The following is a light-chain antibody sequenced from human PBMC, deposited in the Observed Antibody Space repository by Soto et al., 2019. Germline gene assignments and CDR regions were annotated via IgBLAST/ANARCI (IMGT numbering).Light chain of an antibody. CDR1: SSDVGGFNY. J-gene: IGLJ3*02. CDR3: SSYTTSTTRV. V-gene: IGLV2-14*03. CDR2: SVS. Sequence: QSALTQPASVSGSPGQSITISCTGTSSDVGGFNYVSWYQQHPGRAPKLFIYSVSYRPSGVSDRFSGSKSGNTASLTISGLQAEDEAIYYCSSYTTSTTRVFGGGTKLTVL.